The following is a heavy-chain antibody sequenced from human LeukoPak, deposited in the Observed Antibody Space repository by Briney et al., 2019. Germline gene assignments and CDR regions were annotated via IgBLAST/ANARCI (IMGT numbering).Heavy chain of an antibody. CDR3: AKRKPQTGTGYFDY. CDR1: GFTFDDYA. Sequence: GGSLRLSCAASGFTFDDYAMSWVRQAPGKGLEWVSAISGSGGSTYYADSVKGRFTISRDNSKNTLYLQMNSLRAEDTAVYYCAKRKPQTGTGYFDYWGQGTLVTVSS. CDR2: ISGSGGST. V-gene: IGHV3-23*01. D-gene: IGHD1-1*01. J-gene: IGHJ4*02.